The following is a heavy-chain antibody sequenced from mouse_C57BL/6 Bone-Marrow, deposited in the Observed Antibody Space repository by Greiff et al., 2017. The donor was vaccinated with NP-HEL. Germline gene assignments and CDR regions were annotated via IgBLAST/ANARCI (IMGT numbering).Heavy chain of an antibody. V-gene: IGHV3-6*01. Sequence: EVKVEESGPGLVKPSQSLSLTCSVTGYSITSGYYWNWIRQFPGNKLEWMGYISYDGSNNYNPSLKNRISITRDTSKNQFFLKLNSVTTEDTATYYCARGGLLRYFDVWGTGTTVTVSS. J-gene: IGHJ1*03. CDR2: ISYDGSN. CDR1: GYSITSGYY. CDR3: ARGGLLRYFDV. D-gene: IGHD2-3*01.